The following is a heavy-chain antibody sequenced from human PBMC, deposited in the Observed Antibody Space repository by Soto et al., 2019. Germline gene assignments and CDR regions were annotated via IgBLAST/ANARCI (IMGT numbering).Heavy chain of an antibody. Sequence: QVQLQESGPGLVKPSQTLSLTCTVSGGSISTGGYYWTRIRQHPGKGLEWIGYIYYSGSTYYNPSPKSRVTISVDTSKNQFSLKLSSVTAAHTAVYYCARGLSVTLFDNWGQGTLVTVSS. V-gene: IGHV4-31*03. D-gene: IGHD4-17*01. J-gene: IGHJ4*02. CDR1: GGSISTGGYY. CDR2: IYYSGST. CDR3: ARGLSVTLFDN.